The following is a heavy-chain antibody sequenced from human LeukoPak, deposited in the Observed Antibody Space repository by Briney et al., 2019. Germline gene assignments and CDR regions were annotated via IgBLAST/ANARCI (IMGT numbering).Heavy chain of an antibody. CDR3: ATSESQTKFDY. V-gene: IGHV5-51*01. CDR2: ISPGDSDT. D-gene: IGHD1/OR15-1a*01. J-gene: IGHJ4*02. Sequence: GESLKISCKGSGYRFSNYWIGWVRQTPGKGLEWMGNISPGDSDTRYSPSFQGQVTISADKSTSTAYLQWSSLKASDTAMYYCATSESQTKFDYWGQGTLVTVSS. CDR1: GYRFSNYW.